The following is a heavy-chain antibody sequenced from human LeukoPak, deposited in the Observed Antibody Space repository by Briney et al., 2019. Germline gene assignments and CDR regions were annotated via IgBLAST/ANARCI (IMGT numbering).Heavy chain of an antibody. Sequence: ASVNVSCKASGYTFTSYGISWVRQAPGQGLEWMGWISAYNGNTNYAQKLQGRVTMTTDTSTSTAYMELRSLRSDDTAVYYCARVRLYYYGSGSYYGVYYYMYGWGKGTTVTVSS. J-gene: IGHJ6*03. V-gene: IGHV1-18*01. CDR2: ISAYNGNT. D-gene: IGHD3-10*01. CDR1: GYTFTSYG. CDR3: ARVRLYYYGSGSYYGVYYYMYG.